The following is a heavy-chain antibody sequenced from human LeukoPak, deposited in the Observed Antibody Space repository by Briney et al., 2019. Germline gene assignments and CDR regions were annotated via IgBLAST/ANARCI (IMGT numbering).Heavy chain of an antibody. CDR3: AKDMIRGALPYYFDY. J-gene: IGHJ4*02. CDR2: ISGGGGST. V-gene: IGHV3-23*01. Sequence: GSLRLSCAASGFTFSSYVMNWVRQAPGKGLEWVSVISGGGGSTYYADSAKGRFTISRDNSKNTLFLQMNSLRAEDTAVYYCAKDMIRGALPYYFDYGGRGTLVTVSS. D-gene: IGHD3-10*01. CDR1: GFTFSSYV.